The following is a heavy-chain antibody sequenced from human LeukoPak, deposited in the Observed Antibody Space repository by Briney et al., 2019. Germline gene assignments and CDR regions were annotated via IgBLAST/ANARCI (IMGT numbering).Heavy chain of an antibody. D-gene: IGHD5-18*01. Sequence: GGTQRLSCAASGFSFSNYGMNWVRQAPGKGLEWVSGITGNGATTYYADSVKGRFTISRDNSRNTVYLQMNSLRAEDTAVYYCANDLGWIQLNLGRGQGTLVTVSS. V-gene: IGHV3-23*01. CDR2: ITGNGATT. CDR3: ANDLGWIQLNLG. J-gene: IGHJ4*02. CDR1: GFSFSNYG.